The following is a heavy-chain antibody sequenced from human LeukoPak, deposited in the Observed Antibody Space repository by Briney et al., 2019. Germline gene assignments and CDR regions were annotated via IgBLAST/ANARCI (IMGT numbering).Heavy chain of an antibody. J-gene: IGHJ4*02. CDR1: GFTFSHYS. D-gene: IGHD5-24*01. V-gene: IGHV3-48*04. Sequence: PGGSLRLSCAASGFTFSHYSMNWVRQAPGKGLEWVPYISGSGSTTYYADSVKGRFTISRDNAKNLMYLQMNSLRAEDTATYYCAREAKGTDDATGAFDDWGQGTLVTVSS. CDR2: ISGSGSTT. CDR3: AREAKGTDDATGAFDD.